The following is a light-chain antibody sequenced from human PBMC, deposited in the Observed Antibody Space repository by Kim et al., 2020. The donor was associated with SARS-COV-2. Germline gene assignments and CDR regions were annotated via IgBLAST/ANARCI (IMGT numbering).Light chain of an antibody. CDR1: SSNIGSNA. J-gene: IGLJ3*02. Sequence: GQTVTISCSGSSSNIGSNAVNWYQQLPGAAPKLLIYNNDQWPSGVPDRFSGSKSVTSASLAISGLQSEDEADYYCAAWDDSLNGPVFGGGTQLTV. CDR3: AAWDDSLNGPV. V-gene: IGLV1-44*01. CDR2: NND.